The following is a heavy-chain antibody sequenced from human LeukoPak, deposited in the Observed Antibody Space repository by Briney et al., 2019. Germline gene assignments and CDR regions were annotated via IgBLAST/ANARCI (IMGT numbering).Heavy chain of an antibody. CDR2: IYSGGDT. D-gene: IGHD6-19*01. CDR1: GFIVSSNY. CDR3: AKERNLEIAVAGTIFDY. V-gene: IGHV3-66*01. Sequence: GGSLRLSCAASGFIVSSNYMGWVRQAPGKGLEWVSVIYSGGDTYYAGSVKGRFTTSRDNSKNMIYLEMTSLKAEDTAVYYCAKERNLEIAVAGTIFDYWGQGTLVTVSS. J-gene: IGHJ4*02.